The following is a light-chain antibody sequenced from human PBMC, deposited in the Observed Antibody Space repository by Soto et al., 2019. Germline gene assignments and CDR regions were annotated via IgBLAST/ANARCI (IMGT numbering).Light chain of an antibody. CDR3: QQYGSSPRGT. J-gene: IGKJ2*02. CDR1: QSISSTY. CDR2: GAS. Sequence: EIVLTQSPGTLSLSPGERATLSCRASQSISSTYLAWYQQKPGLAPRLLIYGASSRATGIPDRFSGSGSGTDFTLTISRLEPEDFAVYYCQQYGSSPRGTFGRGTKLEIK. V-gene: IGKV3-20*01.